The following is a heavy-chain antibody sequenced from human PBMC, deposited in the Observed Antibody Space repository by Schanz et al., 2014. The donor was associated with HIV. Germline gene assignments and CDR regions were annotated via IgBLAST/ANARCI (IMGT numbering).Heavy chain of an antibody. CDR3: AKVGRIYSTTWIDY. CDR2: IWYDGTNK. Sequence: QVQLVESGGGVVQPGRSLRLSCAGSGLTFSSYGMHWVRQAPGKGLEWVGVIWYDGTNKYYGDSVKGRFTISRDNSKNTLYLQMNSLRREDTAVYYCAKVGRIYSTTWIDYWGQGTLVTVSS. V-gene: IGHV3-33*06. J-gene: IGHJ4*02. D-gene: IGHD2-2*01. CDR1: GLTFSSYG.